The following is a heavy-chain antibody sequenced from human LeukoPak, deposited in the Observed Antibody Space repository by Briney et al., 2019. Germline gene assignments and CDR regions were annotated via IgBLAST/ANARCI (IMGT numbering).Heavy chain of an antibody. Sequence: GGSLRLSCAASGFTFSSYAMHWVRQAPGKGLEWVAVISYDGSNKYYADSVKGRFTISRDNSKNTLYLQMNSLRAEDTAVYYCARDYYDSSGYYYFDYWGQGTLVTVSS. J-gene: IGHJ4*02. CDR3: ARDYYDSSGYYYFDY. V-gene: IGHV3-30-3*01. CDR1: GFTFSSYA. D-gene: IGHD3-22*01. CDR2: ISYDGSNK.